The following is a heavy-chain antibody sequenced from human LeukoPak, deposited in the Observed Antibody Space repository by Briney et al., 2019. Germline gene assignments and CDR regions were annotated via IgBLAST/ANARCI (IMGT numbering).Heavy chain of an antibody. V-gene: IGHV1-18*01. CDR2: ISAYNGNT. J-gene: IGHJ4*02. CDR1: GYTFTSYG. Sequence: ASVKVSCKASGYTFTSYGISWVRQAPGQGLERMGWISAYNGNTNYAQKLQGRVTMTTDTSTSTAYMELRSLRSDDTAVYYCARLTAYGGNSYFDYWGQGTLVTVSS. CDR3: ARLTAYGGNSYFDY. D-gene: IGHD4-23*01.